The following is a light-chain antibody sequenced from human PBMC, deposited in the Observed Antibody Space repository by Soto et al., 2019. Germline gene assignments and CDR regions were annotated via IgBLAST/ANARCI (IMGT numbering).Light chain of an antibody. Sequence: EIVLTQSPASLSVSPGERATLSCRASQSIAISLDWYQQKPGLAPRLLIYGASTRATGIPARFSGSGSGTEFTLTINGLQSEDFAVYYCHQYNDWWTFGQGTKVEIK. CDR3: HQYNDWWT. V-gene: IGKV3-15*01. CDR2: GAS. J-gene: IGKJ1*01. CDR1: QSIAIS.